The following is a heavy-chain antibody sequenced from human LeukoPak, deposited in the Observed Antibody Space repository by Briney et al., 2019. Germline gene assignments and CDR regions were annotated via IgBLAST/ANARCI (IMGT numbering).Heavy chain of an antibody. V-gene: IGHV4-34*01. J-gene: IGHJ4*02. CDR3: AKKKPGNGDRFDY. D-gene: IGHD2-8*01. CDR2: INHSGST. CDR1: GGSFSGYY. Sequence: SETLSLTCAVYGGSFSGYYWSWIRQPPGKGLEWIGEINHSGSTNYNPSLKSRVTISVDTSKNQFSLKLSSVTAADTAVYYCAKKKPGNGDRFDYWGRGTLLTVSS.